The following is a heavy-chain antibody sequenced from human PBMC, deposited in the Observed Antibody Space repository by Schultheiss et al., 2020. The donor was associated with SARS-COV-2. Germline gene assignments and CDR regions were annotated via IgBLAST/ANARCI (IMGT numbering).Heavy chain of an antibody. V-gene: IGHV4-34*01. CDR2: INHSGTT. CDR1: GGSFTGYY. J-gene: IGHJ4*02. D-gene: IGHD3-3*01. CDR3: ARDPAIFGVVIISYFDY. Sequence: SETLSLTCAVNGGSFTGYYWSWIRQPQGKGPEWIGEINHSGTTNYNPSLKSRVTISVDTSKNQFSLQLSSVTAADTAVYYCARDPAIFGVVIISYFDYWGQGTLVTVSS.